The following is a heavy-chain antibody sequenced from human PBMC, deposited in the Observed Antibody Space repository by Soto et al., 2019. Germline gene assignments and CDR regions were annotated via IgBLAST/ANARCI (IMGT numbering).Heavy chain of an antibody. CDR2: IYWDDDK. V-gene: IGHV2-5*02. J-gene: IGHJ4*02. CDR3: ARILASYSYGSMDY. CDR1: GFSLSTSGGG. Sequence: GSGPTLVNPTQTLTLTCTFSGFSLSTSGGGVGWIRQPPGKALEWLALIYWDDDKRYSPSLKSRLTITKNTSKNQVVLTMTNMYPVDTATYYCARILASYSYGSMDYWGQGTLVTVSS. D-gene: IGHD5-18*01.